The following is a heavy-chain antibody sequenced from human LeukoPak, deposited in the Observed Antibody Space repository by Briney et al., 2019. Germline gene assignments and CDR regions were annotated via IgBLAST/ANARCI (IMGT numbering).Heavy chain of an antibody. CDR2: INPNSGGT. CDR1: GYTFTGYY. J-gene: IGHJ4*02. D-gene: IGHD3-3*01. V-gene: IGHV1-2*06. CDR3: ALESPEEFGALRG. Sequence: ASVKVSCKASGYTFTGYYMHWVRQAPGQGLEWMGRINPNSGGTNYAQKFQGRVTMTRDTSISTAYMELSRLRSDDTAVYYCALESPEEFGALRGWGQGTLVTVSS.